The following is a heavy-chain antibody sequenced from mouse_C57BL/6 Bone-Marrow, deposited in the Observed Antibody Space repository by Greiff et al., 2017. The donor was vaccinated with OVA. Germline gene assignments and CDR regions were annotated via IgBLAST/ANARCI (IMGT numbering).Heavy chain of an antibody. CDR1: GYTFTSYG. CDR2: IYPRSGNT. V-gene: IGHV1-81*01. Sequence: LVESGAELARPGASVKLSCKASGYTFTSYGISWVKQRTGPGLEWIGEIYPRSGNTYYNEKFKGKATLTADKSSSTAYMELRSLTSEDSAVYFCARPTLYYYAMDYWGQGTSVTVSS. J-gene: IGHJ4*01. CDR3: ARPTLYYYAMDY.